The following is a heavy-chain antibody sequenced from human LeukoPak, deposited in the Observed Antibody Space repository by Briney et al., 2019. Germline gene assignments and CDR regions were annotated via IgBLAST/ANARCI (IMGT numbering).Heavy chain of an antibody. CDR1: GGSISSYY. Sequence: KPSETLSLTCTVSGGSISSYYWSWIRQPPGKGLEWIGYIYYSGSTNYDPSLKSRVTISVDTSKSQCSLKLSSVTAADTAVYYCAREIGYGPWGQGTLVTVSS. CDR3: AREIGYGP. J-gene: IGHJ5*02. D-gene: IGHD4-17*01. CDR2: IYYSGST. V-gene: IGHV4-59*01.